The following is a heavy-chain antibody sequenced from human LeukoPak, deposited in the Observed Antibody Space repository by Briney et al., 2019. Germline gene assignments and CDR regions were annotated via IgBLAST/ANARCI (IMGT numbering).Heavy chain of an antibody. J-gene: IGHJ3*02. CDR1: GGSISGSY. Sequence: PSETLSLTCTVPGGSISGSYWSWIRQSPGKGLEWIGYIYYNGNTDYNPSLRSRLTMSVDTSKNQFSLKLTSVTAADTALYYCAKGGWSLDIWGQGTMVTVSS. V-gene: IGHV4-59*03. CDR3: AKGGWSLDI. CDR2: IYYNGNT. D-gene: IGHD6-19*01.